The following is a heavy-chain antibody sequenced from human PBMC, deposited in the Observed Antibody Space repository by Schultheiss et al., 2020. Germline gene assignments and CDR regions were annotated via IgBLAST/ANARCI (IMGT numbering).Heavy chain of an antibody. V-gene: IGHV4-59*01. CDR2: IYYSGST. Sequence: SQTLLLTCTVSGGSISSYYWSWIRQPPGKGLEWIGYIYYSGSTNYNPSLKSRVTISVDTSKNQFSLKLSSVTAADTAVYYCARTYSSSWYLSYYGMDVWGQGTTVTVSS. CDR3: ARTYSSSWYLSYYGMDV. CDR1: GGSISSYY. J-gene: IGHJ6*02. D-gene: IGHD6-13*01.